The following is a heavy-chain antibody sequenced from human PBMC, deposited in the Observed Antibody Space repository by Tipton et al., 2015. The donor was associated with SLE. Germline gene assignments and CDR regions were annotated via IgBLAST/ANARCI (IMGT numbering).Heavy chain of an antibody. CDR2: ISYTGST. D-gene: IGHD2-2*01. CDR1: GGSISSSYY. Sequence: TLSLTCTVSGGSISSSYYWGWIRQSPGKGLEWIGSISYTGSTYYNPSLKSRVTISVDMSKNQFSLKLTSVTAADTAVYYCATSPLILWGQGTLVTVSS. V-gene: IGHV4-39*07. J-gene: IGHJ4*02. CDR3: ATSPLIL.